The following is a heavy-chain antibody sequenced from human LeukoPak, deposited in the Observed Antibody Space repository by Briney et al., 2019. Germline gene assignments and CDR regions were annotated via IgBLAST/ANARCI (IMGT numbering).Heavy chain of an antibody. CDR1: GGTFSSYA. Sequence: ASVKVSCKASGGTFSSYAISWVRQAPGQGLEWMGGIIPIFGTANYAQKFQGRVTITADKSTSTAYMELSSLRSEDTAVYYCARVRMVRGVIPFDYWGQGTLVTVSS. CDR2: IIPIFGTA. CDR3: ARVRMVRGVIPFDY. J-gene: IGHJ4*02. D-gene: IGHD3-10*01. V-gene: IGHV1-69*06.